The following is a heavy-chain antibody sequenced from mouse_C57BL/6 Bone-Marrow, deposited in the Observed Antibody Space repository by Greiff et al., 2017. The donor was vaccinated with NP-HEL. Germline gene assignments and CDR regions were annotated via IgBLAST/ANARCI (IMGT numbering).Heavy chain of an antibody. CDR3: TREDYYGSSYDWYFDV. Sequence: VQLQQSGAELVRPGASVTLSCKASGYTFTDYEMHWVKQTPVHGLEWIGAIDPETGGTAYNQKFKGKAILTADKSSSTAYMELRSLTSEDSAVYYGTREDYYGSSYDWYFDVWGTGTTVTVSS. J-gene: IGHJ1*03. V-gene: IGHV1-15*01. D-gene: IGHD1-1*01. CDR2: IDPETGGT. CDR1: GYTFTDYE.